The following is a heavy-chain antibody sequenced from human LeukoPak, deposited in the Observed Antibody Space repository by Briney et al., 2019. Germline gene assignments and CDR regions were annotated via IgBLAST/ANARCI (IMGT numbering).Heavy chain of an antibody. CDR3: AREASSGAYNDY. Sequence: ASLKVSCKASGYTFTSYGITWVRQAPGQGLEWMGWISAYNGNTNYAQKLQGRVTMTTDTSTSTVYMELRSLRSDDTAVYYCAREASSGAYNDYWGQGTLVTVSS. V-gene: IGHV1-18*01. D-gene: IGHD1-26*01. J-gene: IGHJ4*02. CDR1: GYTFTSYG. CDR2: ISAYNGNT.